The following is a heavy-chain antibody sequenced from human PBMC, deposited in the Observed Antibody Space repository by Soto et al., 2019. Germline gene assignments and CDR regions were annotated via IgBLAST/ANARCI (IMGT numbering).Heavy chain of an antibody. CDR3: AKGSIRFLEWLSHFDY. Sequence: GGSLRLSCAASGFTFSSYGMHWVRQAPGKGLEWVAVISYDGSNKYYADSVKGRFTISRDNSKNTLYLQMNSLRAEDTAVYYCAKGSIRFLEWLSHFDYWGQGTLVTVSS. CDR2: ISYDGSNK. CDR1: GFTFSSYG. V-gene: IGHV3-30*18. J-gene: IGHJ4*02. D-gene: IGHD3-3*01.